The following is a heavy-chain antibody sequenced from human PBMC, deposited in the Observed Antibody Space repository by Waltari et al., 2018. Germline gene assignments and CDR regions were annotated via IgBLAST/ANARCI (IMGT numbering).Heavy chain of an antibody. V-gene: IGHV1-69-2*01. J-gene: IGHJ4*02. CDR2: VDPEDGET. CDR1: GYTFTDYY. CDR3: ARQAVAGIDY. Sequence: EVQLVQSGAEVKKPGATVKISCKASGYTFTDYYMHWVQQAPGKGLEWMGRVDPEDGETRDEEKCKGRVTITADESTSTAYMELSSLRSEDTAVYYCARQAVAGIDYWGQGTLVTVSS. D-gene: IGHD6-19*01.